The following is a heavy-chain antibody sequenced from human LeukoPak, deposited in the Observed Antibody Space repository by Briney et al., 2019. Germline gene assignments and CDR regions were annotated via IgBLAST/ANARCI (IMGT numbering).Heavy chain of an antibody. D-gene: IGHD5-24*01. CDR2: INWNGGST. J-gene: IGHJ4*02. Sequence: RPGGSLRLSCAASGFTFDDYGMTWVRQAPGKGLEWVSGINWNGGSTGYADSVRGRFTISRDNAKNSLSLQMNSLRAEDTAVYYCARDRYNLGYFDYWGQGTLVTVSS. V-gene: IGHV3-20*04. CDR3: ARDRYNLGYFDY. CDR1: GFTFDDYG.